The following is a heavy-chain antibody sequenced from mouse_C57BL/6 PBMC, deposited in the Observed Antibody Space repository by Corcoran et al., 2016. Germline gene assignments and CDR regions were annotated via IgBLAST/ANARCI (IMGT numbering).Heavy chain of an antibody. J-gene: IGHJ2*01. V-gene: IGHV3-6*01. Sequence: DVQLQESGPGLVKPSQSLSLTCSVTGYSITSGYYWNWIRQFPGNKLEWMGYISYDGSNNYNPSLKNRISITRDTSKNQFFLKLNSVTTEDTATYYCAREGSSGSYYFDYWGQGTTLTVSS. CDR2: ISYDGSN. CDR3: AREGSSGSYYFDY. D-gene: IGHD3-2*02. CDR1: GYSITSGYY.